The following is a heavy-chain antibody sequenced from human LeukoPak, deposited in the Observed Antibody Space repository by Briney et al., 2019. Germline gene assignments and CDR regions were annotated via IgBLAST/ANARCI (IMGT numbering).Heavy chain of an antibody. CDR2: ISGNGGST. D-gene: IGHD3-3*01. CDR1: GFTFSTYA. CDR3: AKQTDEGDYDFWSGYYGFDY. V-gene: IGHV3-23*01. Sequence: GGSLRLSCAASGFTFSTYAMTWVRQAPGKGLEWVSAISGNGGSTYSADSVKGRFTISRDNSKNMLYLQMNSLRAEDTALYYCAKQTDEGDYDFWSGYYGFDYWGQGTLVTVSS. J-gene: IGHJ4*02.